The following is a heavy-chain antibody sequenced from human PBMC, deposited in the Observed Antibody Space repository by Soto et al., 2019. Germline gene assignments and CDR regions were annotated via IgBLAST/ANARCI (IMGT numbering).Heavy chain of an antibody. V-gene: IGHV4-59*08. CDR3: ARLVSAGVNNRHFDI. CDR1: GGSMSGYE. J-gene: IGHJ5*02. CDR2: VSDYTSG. D-gene: IGHD1-1*01. Sequence: PSETLSLTCIVSGGSMSGYELAWIRESPARGLQYIGAVSDYTSGDSNPSFRSRVSISMDSSKRQFSLSLHSVTAADTATYYCARLVSAGVNNRHFDIWGQGGLVRVSS.